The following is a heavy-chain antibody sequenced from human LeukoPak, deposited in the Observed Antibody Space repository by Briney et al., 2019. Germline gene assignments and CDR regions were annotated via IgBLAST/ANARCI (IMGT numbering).Heavy chain of an antibody. D-gene: IGHD6-19*01. V-gene: IGHV4-39*01. CDR3: GRHVSSGWDYYYGMDV. Sequence: PSETLSLTCRLSGGSIASSGFYWGWIRQPPGKGLEWIGSIYYPESTHYNPSMKSRVTISVATSKKQFSLTLSSVTATGTGVYYCGRHVSSGWDYYYGMDVWGQGTTVTVSS. CDR1: GGSIASSGFY. CDR2: IYYPEST. J-gene: IGHJ6*02.